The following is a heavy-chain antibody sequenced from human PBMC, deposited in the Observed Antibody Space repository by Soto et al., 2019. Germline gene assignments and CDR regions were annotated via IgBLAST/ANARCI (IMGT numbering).Heavy chain of an antibody. CDR1: GFTFSSYG. Sequence: GGSLRLSCAASGFTFSSYGMTWVRQAPGKGLEWVSFSSATGAGTYYADSVKGRFTISRDNSKNTLYLQVTSLRADDTAVYYCAKDRRAGGNYGFYSDFWGQGALVTVSS. V-gene: IGHV3-23*01. D-gene: IGHD1-7*01. J-gene: IGHJ4*02. CDR2: SSATGAGT. CDR3: AKDRRAGGNYGFYSDF.